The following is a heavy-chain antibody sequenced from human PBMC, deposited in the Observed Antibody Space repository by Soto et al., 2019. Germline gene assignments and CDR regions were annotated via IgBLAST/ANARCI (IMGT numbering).Heavy chain of an antibody. CDR3: ARQVPAAIRLGWFDP. CDR2: IYYSGST. CDR1: GDSISRGYH. J-gene: IGHJ5*02. V-gene: IGHV4-38-2*01. Sequence: SETLSLTCAVSGDSISRGYHWAWIRQSPTKGLEWIASIYYSGSTYYRPSLKSRVTISVDTSKNQFSLKLSSVTAADTAVYYCARQVPAAIRLGWFDPWGQGTLVTVSS. D-gene: IGHD2-2*02.